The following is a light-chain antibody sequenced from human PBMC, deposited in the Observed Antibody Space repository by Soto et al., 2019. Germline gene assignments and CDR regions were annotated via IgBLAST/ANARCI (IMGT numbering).Light chain of an antibody. J-gene: IGKJ1*01. CDR1: ESLLYSDGNTY. CDR3: MQGTHGPET. Sequence: DVVMTQSPLSLPVTVGQPASMSXRSSESLLYSDGNTYLHWXQQRPGXPPRXXXAKXSNLESGGPDRLSGSGSVTDFTLKISRVDAEYVGLYYCMQGTHGPETFGQGTKVDIK. CDR2: KXS. V-gene: IGKV2-30*01.